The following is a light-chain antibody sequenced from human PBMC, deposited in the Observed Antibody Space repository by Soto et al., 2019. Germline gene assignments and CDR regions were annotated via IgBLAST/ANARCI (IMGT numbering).Light chain of an antibody. CDR3: QQYGSSGT. CDR1: QRVSNNY. CDR2: GAS. Sequence: EMVLTQSPVTLSLSPGERATLSCRASQRVSNNYLAWYQQKPGQAPRLLIYGASNRATGIPDRFSGSGSGTDFTLTISRLEPEDFAVYYCQQYGSSGTFGQGTKVEIK. J-gene: IGKJ1*01. V-gene: IGKV3-20*01.